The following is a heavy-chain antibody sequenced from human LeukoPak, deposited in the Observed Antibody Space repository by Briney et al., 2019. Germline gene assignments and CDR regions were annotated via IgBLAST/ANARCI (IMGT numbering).Heavy chain of an antibody. CDR1: GYTFTSYY. D-gene: IGHD6-19*01. V-gene: IGHV1-46*01. CDR3: ARSHGYSSGWYVYFDY. CDR2: INPSGGST. Sequence: ASVKVSCKASGYTFTSYYMHWVRQAPGQGLEWMGVINPSGGSTNYAQKFQGRVTMTRDTSTSTVYMELSSLRSDDTAVYYCARSHGYSSGWYVYFDYWGQGTLVTVSS. J-gene: IGHJ4*02.